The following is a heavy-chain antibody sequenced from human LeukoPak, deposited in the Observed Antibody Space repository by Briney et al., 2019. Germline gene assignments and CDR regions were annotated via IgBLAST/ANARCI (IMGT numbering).Heavy chain of an antibody. V-gene: IGHV3-48*03. CDR2: ISGSGRNI. CDR1: GFTFSTYE. Sequence: GGSLRLSCAASGFTFSTYEMNWVRQAPGKGLEWVSYISGSGRNIYYADSVKGRFTISRDNAKHSLYLQMNSLRVEDTAVYYCSREKNYNGMDVWGQGSSLTVSS. J-gene: IGHJ6*02. CDR3: SREKNYNGMDV.